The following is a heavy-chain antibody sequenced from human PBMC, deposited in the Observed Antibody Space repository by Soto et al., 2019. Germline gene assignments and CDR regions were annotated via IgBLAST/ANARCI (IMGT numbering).Heavy chain of an antibody. D-gene: IGHD6-19*01. CDR2: IIPILGIA. CDR3: ARRGVAVAGKDY. V-gene: IGHV1-69*02. J-gene: IGHJ4*02. CDR1: GGTFSSYT. Sequence: QVQLVQSGAEVKKPGSSVKVSCKASGGTFSSYTISWVRQAPGQGLEWMGRIIPILGIANYAQKFQGRVTITADKSTSRAYMELSSLRSEDTAVYYCARRGVAVAGKDYWGQGTLVTVSS.